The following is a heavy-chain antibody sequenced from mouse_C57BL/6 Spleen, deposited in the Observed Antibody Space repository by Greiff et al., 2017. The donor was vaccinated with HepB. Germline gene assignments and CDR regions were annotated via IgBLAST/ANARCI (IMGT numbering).Heavy chain of an antibody. D-gene: IGHD2-4*01. CDR3: TNRRDYDEDYAMDY. J-gene: IGHJ4*01. Sequence: EVQLQQSGAELVRPGASVKLSCTASGFNIKDDYMHWVKQRPEQGLEWIGWIDPENGDTEYASKFQGKATITADTSSNTAYLQLSRLTSEDTAVYYCTNRRDYDEDYAMDYWGQGTSVTVSS. CDR2: IDPENGDT. CDR1: GFNIKDDY. V-gene: IGHV14-4*01.